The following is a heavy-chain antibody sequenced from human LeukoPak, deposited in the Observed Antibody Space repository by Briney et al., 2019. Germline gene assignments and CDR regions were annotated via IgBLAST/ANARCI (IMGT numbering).Heavy chain of an antibody. CDR1: GFTFRSYS. V-gene: IGHV3-21*01. CDR2: ISSGSSVI. D-gene: IGHD1-1*01. CDR3: ARGGAGATKDDTFDI. Sequence: GGSLRLSCADSGFTFRSYSMNWVRQAPGRGLEWVSSISSGSSVIFYADSVKGRFTIFRDNAKNSLYLQMISLRAEDTAMYYCARGGAGATKDDTFDIWGQGTMVTVSS. J-gene: IGHJ3*02.